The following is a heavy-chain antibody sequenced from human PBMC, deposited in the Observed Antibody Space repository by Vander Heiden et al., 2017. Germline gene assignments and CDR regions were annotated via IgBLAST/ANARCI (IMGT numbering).Heavy chain of an antibody. CDR2: IYPADSHT. Sequence: EVQLVQSATEVKETGKSLKISCQASGYTFAGYWIAWLRQRPGQGLEWVGIIYPADSHTTYSPSFQGQVTISADNSINPAYLQWHSLTASDTAIYYCARTYSWYTAYFFDYWGQGTQVTVSS. CDR3: ARTYSWYTAYFFDY. V-gene: IGHV5-51*01. J-gene: IGHJ4*02. CDR1: GYTFAGYW. D-gene: IGHD1-1*01.